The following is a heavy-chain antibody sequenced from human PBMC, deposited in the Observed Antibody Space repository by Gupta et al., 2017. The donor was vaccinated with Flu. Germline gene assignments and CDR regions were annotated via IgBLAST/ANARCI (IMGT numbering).Heavy chain of an antibody. Sequence: THYIDSVKGRFTLSRDNFKNMLYLQLNSLRAEDTAVYFCARRDNVVVVAGLDVWGQGATVTVYS. J-gene: IGHJ6*02. V-gene: IGHV3-53*01. D-gene: IGHD2-15*01. CDR3: ARRDNVVVVAGLDV. CDR2: T.